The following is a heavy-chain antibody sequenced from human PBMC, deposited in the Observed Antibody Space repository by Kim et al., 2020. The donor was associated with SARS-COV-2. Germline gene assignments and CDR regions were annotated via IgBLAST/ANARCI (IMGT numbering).Heavy chain of an antibody. CDR2: ISYDGSNK. D-gene: IGHD6-19*01. J-gene: IGHJ4*02. Sequence: GGSLRLSCGASGFTFSSYGMHWVRQAPGKGLEWVAVISYDGSNKYYADSVKGRFTISRDNSKNTLYLQMNSLIAEDTAVYYCAPGSDYSSGWLGYFDYWGQGTLVTVSS. CDR1: GFTFSSYG. V-gene: IGHV3-30*03. CDR3: APGSDYSSGWLGYFDY.